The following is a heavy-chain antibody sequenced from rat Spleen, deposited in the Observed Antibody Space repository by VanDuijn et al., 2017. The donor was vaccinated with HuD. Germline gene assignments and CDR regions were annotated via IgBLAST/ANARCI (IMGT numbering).Heavy chain of an antibody. CDR1: GFSLTNYY. CDR2: IRSGGNT. J-gene: IGHJ2*01. V-gene: IGHV2-65*01. Sequence: QVQLKETGPGLVQPTQTLSITCTVSGFSLTNYYMQWVRQTPGKGLEWLGFIRSGGNTEYNSALKSRLSISRDTSKSQVFLKMSSLKTEDTATYYCASSGERFDYWGQGVMVTVSS. D-gene: IGHD1-1*01. CDR3: ASSGERFDY.